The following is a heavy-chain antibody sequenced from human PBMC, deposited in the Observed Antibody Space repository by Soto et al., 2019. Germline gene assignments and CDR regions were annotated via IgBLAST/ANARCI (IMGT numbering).Heavy chain of an antibody. Sequence: EVQLVESGGGLVQPGGSLRLSCAASGFTFSSYDMHWVRQATGKGLEWVSAIGTAGDTYYPGSVRGRFTISRENAKNSLYLQMNSMRAGDTAVYYCARAPYGDPLWYFGLWGRGTLVTVSS. CDR2: IGTAGDT. D-gene: IGHD4-17*01. CDR3: ARAPYGDPLWYFGL. V-gene: IGHV3-13*01. J-gene: IGHJ2*01. CDR1: GFTFSSYD.